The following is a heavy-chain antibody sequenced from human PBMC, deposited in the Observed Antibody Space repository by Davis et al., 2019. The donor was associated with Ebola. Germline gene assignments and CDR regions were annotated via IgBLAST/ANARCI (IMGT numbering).Heavy chain of an antibody. J-gene: IGHJ4*02. CDR3: ARGWLRTGFDY. CDR2: TYYNSKWYN. Sequence: HSQTLSLTCAISGDSVPGNIPAWNWIRQSPSRGLEWLGRTYYNSKWYNDYAVSVKSRITINPDTSKNQFSLHLNSVTPGDTAVYYCARGWLRTGFDYWGQGTLVTVSS. CDR1: GDSVPGNIPA. D-gene: IGHD3/OR15-3a*01. V-gene: IGHV6-1*01.